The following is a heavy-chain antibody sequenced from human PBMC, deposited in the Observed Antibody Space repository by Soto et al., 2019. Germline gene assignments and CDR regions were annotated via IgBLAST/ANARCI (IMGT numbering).Heavy chain of an antibody. Sequence: PGESLKISCKGSGYNFAVYWIAWVRQMPGKGLELIGIIYPSDSDTRYRPSFQGQVTISADKSISSAYLQWSSLRASDTAMYYCARGGVSTRTFDYWGQGTPVTVSS. CDR1: GYNFAVYW. CDR3: ARGGVSTRTFDY. V-gene: IGHV5-51*01. J-gene: IGHJ4*02. CDR2: IYPSDSDT. D-gene: IGHD3-3*01.